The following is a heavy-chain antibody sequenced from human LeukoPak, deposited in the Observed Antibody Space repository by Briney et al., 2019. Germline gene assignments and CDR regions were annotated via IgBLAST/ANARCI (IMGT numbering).Heavy chain of an antibody. V-gene: IGHV3-23*01. CDR1: GFTFSSYA. CDR2: ISGSGGST. CDR3: AKDRGTVTTYNWFDP. D-gene: IGHD4-17*01. Sequence: GGSLRLSCAASGFTFSSYAMSWVRQAPGKGLEWVSAISGSGGSTYYADSVKGRFTISRDNSKSTLYLQMNSLRAEDTAVYYCAKDRGTVTTYNWFDPWGQGTLVTVSS. J-gene: IGHJ5*02.